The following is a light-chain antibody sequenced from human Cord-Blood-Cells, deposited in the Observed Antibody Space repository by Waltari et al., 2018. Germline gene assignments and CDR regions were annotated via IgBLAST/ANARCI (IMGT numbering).Light chain of an antibody. CDR3: QQYYSYPPWT. V-gene: IGKV1-8*01. J-gene: IGKJ1*01. Sequence: AIRITQSPSSLSASTGDRVTITCRASQGISSYLAWYQQKPGKAPKLLIYAASTLQSGVPSRFSGSGSGTDFTLTISCLQSEDFATYSCQQYYSYPPWTFGQGTKVEIK. CDR2: AAS. CDR1: QGISSY.